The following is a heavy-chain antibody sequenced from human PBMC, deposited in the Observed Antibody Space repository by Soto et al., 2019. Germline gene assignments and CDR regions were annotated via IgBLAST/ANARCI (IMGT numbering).Heavy chain of an antibody. J-gene: IGHJ3*02. D-gene: IGHD2-2*01. V-gene: IGHV4-39*01. CDR1: GGSIRSSRYY. CDR2: IYYSGNT. CDR3: ARLYIAVVPATSFDI. Sequence: PSETLSLTCTVSGGSIRSSRYYWGWIRQPPGKGLEWIGSIYYSGNTYYNPSLKSRVTISVDTSKNQFSLKLNFVTAADTAVYYCARLYIAVVPATSFDIWGQGTIVTVSS.